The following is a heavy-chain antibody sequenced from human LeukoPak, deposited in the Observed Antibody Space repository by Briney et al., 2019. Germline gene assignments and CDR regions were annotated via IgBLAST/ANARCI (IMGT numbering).Heavy chain of an antibody. CDR2: ISSSGSTI. J-gene: IGHJ4*02. Sequence: GGSLRLSCAASGFTFSSYEMNWVRQAPGKGLELVSYISSSGSTIYYEDSVKGRFTISRDNAKNSLYLQMNSLRAEDTAVYYCARGAGSSWIRSPRYFDYWGQGTLVTVSS. CDR1: GFTFSSYE. CDR3: ARGAGSSWIRSPRYFDY. V-gene: IGHV3-48*03. D-gene: IGHD6-13*01.